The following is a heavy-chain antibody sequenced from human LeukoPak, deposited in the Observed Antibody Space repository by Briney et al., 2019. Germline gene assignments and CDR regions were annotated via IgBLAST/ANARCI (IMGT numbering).Heavy chain of an antibody. D-gene: IGHD4-11*01. CDR3: AKSPEGVAVTTFDY. CDR1: GFTFSNYA. Sequence: GGSLRLSCAASGFTFSNYAMSWVRQAPGKGLEWVSTISGSGGSTYYAGSVKGRFIISRDNSKNTLYLQMNSLRAEDTAVYYCAKSPEGVAVTTFDYWGQGTLVTVSS. V-gene: IGHV3-23*01. J-gene: IGHJ4*02. CDR2: ISGSGGST.